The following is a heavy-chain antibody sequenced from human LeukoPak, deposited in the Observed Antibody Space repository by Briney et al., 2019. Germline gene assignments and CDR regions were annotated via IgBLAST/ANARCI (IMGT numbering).Heavy chain of an antibody. CDR2: INQDGSER. J-gene: IGHJ5*02. CDR1: GFTFSNYW. V-gene: IGHV3-7*03. CDR3: AKDYEPLVGVHRWGDWFDP. Sequence: GGSLRLSCAASGFTFSNYWMSWVRQAPGKGLEWVANINQDGSERYYVDSVKGRFTISRDNSKNTLYLQMNSLRAEDTAVYYCAKDYEPLVGVHRWGDWFDPWGQGTLVTVSS. D-gene: IGHD1-26*01.